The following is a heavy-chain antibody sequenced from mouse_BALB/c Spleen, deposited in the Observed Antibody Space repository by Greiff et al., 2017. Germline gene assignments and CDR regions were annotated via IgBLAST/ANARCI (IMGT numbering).Heavy chain of an antibody. D-gene: IGHD1-1*01. V-gene: IGHV1-14*01. CDR3: ARYSITTAPDY. Sequence: VQLKQSGPELVKPGASVKMSCKASGYTFTSYVMHWVKQKPGQGLEWIGYINPYNDGTKYNEKFKGKATLTSDKSSSTAYMELSSLTSEDSAVYYCARYSITTAPDYWGQGTTLTVSS. CDR2: INPYNDGT. J-gene: IGHJ2*01. CDR1: GYTFTSYV.